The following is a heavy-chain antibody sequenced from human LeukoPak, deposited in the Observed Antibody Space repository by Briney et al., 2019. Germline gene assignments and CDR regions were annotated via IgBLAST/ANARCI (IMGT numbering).Heavy chain of an antibody. J-gene: IGHJ5*02. D-gene: IGHD3-10*01. Sequence: GGSLRLSCAASGFTFSGYEMNWVRQAPGKGLEWVSYISSSGSTIYYADSVKGRFTISRDNAKNSLYLQMNSLRAEDTAVYYCAREYGSGSYDPWGQGTLVTVSS. CDR1: GFTFSGYE. CDR2: ISSSGSTI. V-gene: IGHV3-48*03. CDR3: AREYGSGSYDP.